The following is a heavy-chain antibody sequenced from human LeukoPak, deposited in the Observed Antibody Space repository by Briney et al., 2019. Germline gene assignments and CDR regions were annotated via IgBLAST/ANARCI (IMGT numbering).Heavy chain of an antibody. Sequence: GGSLRLSCAASGFTFSSYWMNWARQAPGKGLEWVASINHNGNVNYYVDSVKGRFTISRDNAKNSLYLQMSNLRAEDTAVYYCARGDIARLTYSSGWPYDYWGQGTLVTVSS. V-gene: IGHV3-7*03. CDR1: GFTFSSYW. J-gene: IGHJ4*02. CDR2: INHNGNVN. D-gene: IGHD6-19*01. CDR3: ARGDIARLTYSSGWPYDY.